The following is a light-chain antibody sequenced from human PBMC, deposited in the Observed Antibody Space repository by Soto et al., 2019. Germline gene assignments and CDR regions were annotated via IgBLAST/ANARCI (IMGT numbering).Light chain of an antibody. Sequence: QSVLTQPPSVSGAPGQRVTISCTGSSSNIGAGYDVHSYQQLPGTAPKLLIYGNSNRPSGVPDRFSGSKSGTSASLAITGLQAEDEADYYCQSYDSSLSGYVVFGGGTQLTVL. V-gene: IGLV1-40*01. CDR3: QSYDSSLSGYVV. CDR1: SSNIGAGYD. CDR2: GNS. J-gene: IGLJ2*01.